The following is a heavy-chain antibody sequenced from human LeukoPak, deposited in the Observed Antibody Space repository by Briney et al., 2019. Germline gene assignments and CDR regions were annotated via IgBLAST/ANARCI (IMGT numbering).Heavy chain of an antibody. J-gene: IGHJ4*02. CDR1: SGSISSGNYY. CDR3: AKDDSSYSYGSFLFDY. CDR2: IYTSGST. D-gene: IGHD5-18*01. Sequence: SETLSLTCTVSSGSISSGNYYWSWIRQPAGKGLEWIGRIYTSGSTNYNPSLKSRLTISVDTSKNQFSLRLSSVTAADTAVYYCAKDDSSYSYGSFLFDYWGQGTLVTVSS. V-gene: IGHV4-61*02.